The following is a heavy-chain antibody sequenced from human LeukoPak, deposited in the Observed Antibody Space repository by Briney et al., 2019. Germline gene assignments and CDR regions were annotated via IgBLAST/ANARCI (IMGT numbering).Heavy chain of an antibody. CDR2: IYTSGST. V-gene: IGHV4-4*07. Sequence: SETLSLTCTVSGGSISSYYWSWIRQPAGKGLEWIGRIYTSGSTNYNPSLKSRVTTSVDTSKNQFSLKLSSVAAADTAVYYCARDRYTAMVYGMDVWGQGTTVTVSS. J-gene: IGHJ6*02. CDR3: ARDRYTAMVYGMDV. D-gene: IGHD5-18*01. CDR1: GGSISSYY.